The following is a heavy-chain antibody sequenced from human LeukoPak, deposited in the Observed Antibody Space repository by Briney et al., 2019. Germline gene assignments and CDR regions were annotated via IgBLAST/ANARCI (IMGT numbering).Heavy chain of an antibody. V-gene: IGHV1-8*01. CDR3: ARTATLFYYYYYYMDV. CDR1: GYTFTSYD. CDR2: MNPNSGNT. D-gene: IGHD2-15*01. Sequence: ASVKVSCKASGYTFTSYDINWVRQATGQGLEWMGWMNPNSGNTGYAQKFQGRVTMTRNTSISTAYMELSSLRSEDTAVYYCARTATLFYYYYYYMDVWGKGITVTVSS. J-gene: IGHJ6*03.